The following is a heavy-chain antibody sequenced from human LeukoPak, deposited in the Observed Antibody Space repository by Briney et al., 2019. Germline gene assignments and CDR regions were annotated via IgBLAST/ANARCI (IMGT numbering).Heavy chain of an antibody. J-gene: IGHJ4*02. CDR1: GGSFSGYY. V-gene: IGHV4-34*09. CDR2: INHSGST. D-gene: IGHD3-10*01. Sequence: TSETLSLTCAVYGGSFSGYYWSWIRQPPGKGLEWIGEINHSGSTYYNPSLKSPVSISVDTSKSHFSLRLSSVTAADTAVYYCARGEYYGSGSYYPGDYWGQETLVTVSS. CDR3: ARGEYYGSGSYYPGDY.